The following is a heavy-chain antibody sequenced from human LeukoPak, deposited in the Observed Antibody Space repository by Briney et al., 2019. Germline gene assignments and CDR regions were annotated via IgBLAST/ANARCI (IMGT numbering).Heavy chain of an antibody. J-gene: IGHJ5*02. CDR2: MSYDGSFK. Sequence: GGSLRLSCAASGFTFNSCALHWVRQAPGKGLEWVAVMSYDGSFKYYADSVKGRFTISRDNSKNTLYLQMNSLRAEDTAVYYCARDLSSSPQGWFDPWGQGTLVTVSS. D-gene: IGHD6-13*01. V-gene: IGHV3-30*04. CDR1: GFTFNSCA. CDR3: ARDLSSSPQGWFDP.